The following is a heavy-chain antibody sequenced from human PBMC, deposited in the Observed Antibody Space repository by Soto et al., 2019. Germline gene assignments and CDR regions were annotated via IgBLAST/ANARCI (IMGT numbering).Heavy chain of an antibody. CDR1: GGSISSYY. CDR2: IYYSGTT. V-gene: IGHV4-59*08. J-gene: IGHJ4*02. D-gene: IGHD1-26*01. CDR3: AGATAGSYYFEY. Sequence: PSETLSLTCTVSGGSISSYYWSWIRQPPGKGLEWIGYIYYSGTTNYNPSLKSRVTISVDTSKNQFSLKLSSVTAADTAVYYCAGATAGSYYFEYWGQGALVTVSS.